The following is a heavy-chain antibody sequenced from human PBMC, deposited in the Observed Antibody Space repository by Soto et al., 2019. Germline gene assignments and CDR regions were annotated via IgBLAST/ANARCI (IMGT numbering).Heavy chain of an antibody. D-gene: IGHD3-16*02. CDR2: MNPNSGNT. CDR1: GYTFTSYD. CDR3: ARGPSYYDYIWGSYLY. V-gene: IGHV1-8*01. Sequence: QVQLVQSGAEVKKPGASVKVSCKASGYTFTSYDINWVRQATGQGLEWMGWMNPNSGNTGYAQKFQGRVTMTRNTSISTAYMDLSSLRSEDTAVYYCARGPSYYDYIWGSYLYWGQGTLVTVSS. J-gene: IGHJ4*02.